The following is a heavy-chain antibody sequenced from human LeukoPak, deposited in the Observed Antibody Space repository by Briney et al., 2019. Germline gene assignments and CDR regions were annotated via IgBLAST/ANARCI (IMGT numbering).Heavy chain of an antibody. J-gene: IGHJ5*02. Sequence: SETLSLTCTVSGGSISSYYWSWIRQPPGKGLEWIGYIYYSGSTNHNPSLKSRVTISVDTSKNQFSLKLSSVTAADTAVYYCARVSGYYDSSGYYDWFDPWGQGTLVTVSS. CDR1: GGSISSYY. CDR2: IYYSGST. V-gene: IGHV4-59*12. CDR3: ARVSGYYDSSGYYDWFDP. D-gene: IGHD3-22*01.